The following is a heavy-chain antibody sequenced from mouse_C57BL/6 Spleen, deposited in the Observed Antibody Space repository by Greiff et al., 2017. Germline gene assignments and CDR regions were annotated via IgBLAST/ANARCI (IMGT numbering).Heavy chain of an antibody. CDR2: IDPSDSET. CDR3: ARTYYSNYDYAMDY. CDR1: GYTFTSYW. D-gene: IGHD2-5*01. J-gene: IGHJ4*01. V-gene: IGHV1-52*01. Sequence: QVQLQQPGAELVRPGSSVKLSCKASGYTFTSYWMHWVKQRPIQGLEWIGNIDPSDSETHYNQKFKDKATLTVDKSSSTAYMQLSSLTSEDSAVYYCARTYYSNYDYAMDYWGQGTSVTDSS.